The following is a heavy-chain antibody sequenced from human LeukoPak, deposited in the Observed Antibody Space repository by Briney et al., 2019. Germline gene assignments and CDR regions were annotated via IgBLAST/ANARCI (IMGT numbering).Heavy chain of an antibody. CDR2: IRNRVDSYTT. D-gene: IGHD1-26*01. V-gene: IGHV3-72*01. CDR3: ARGHSGTSDRLDP. CDR1: GFTFSDHY. J-gene: IGHJ5*02. Sequence: PGGSLRLSCAASGFTFSDHYMDWVRQAPGKGLEWVGRIRNRVDSYTTEYAASVKGRFSTSRDDSKNSLYLQMNSLKIEDTAVYFCARGHSGTSDRLDPWGQGTLVTVSS.